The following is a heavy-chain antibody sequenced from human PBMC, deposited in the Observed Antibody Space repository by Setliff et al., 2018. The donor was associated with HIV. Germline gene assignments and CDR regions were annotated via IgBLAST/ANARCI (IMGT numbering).Heavy chain of an antibody. V-gene: IGHV4-38-2*02. CDR3: AKHDFGEGSCFDP. CDR1: GQFISDGYY. CDR2: VYHSGKT. J-gene: IGHJ5*02. Sequence: ETLSLTCTVSGQFISDGYYWGWIRQPPGKGLEWIGSVYHSGKTYYNPSLKSRVTMSADTSKNQISLMLRSMTAADTAVYYCAKHDFGEGSCFDPWGQGSPVTV. D-gene: IGHD3-16*01.